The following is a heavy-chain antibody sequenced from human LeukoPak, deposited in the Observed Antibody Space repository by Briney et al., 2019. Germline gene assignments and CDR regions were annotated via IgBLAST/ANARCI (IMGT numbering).Heavy chain of an antibody. CDR1: GFTFGDYG. CDR3: TLTNAYSSGGFDY. CDR2: IRSKAYGGTT. Sequence: GGSLRLSCTASGFTFGDYGMSWVRQAPGKGLEWVGFIRSKAYGGTTEYAASVKGRFTISRDDSKSIAYLQMNSLKTEDTAVYYCTLTNAYSSGGFDYWGQGTLVTVSS. V-gene: IGHV3-49*04. D-gene: IGHD6-19*01. J-gene: IGHJ4*02.